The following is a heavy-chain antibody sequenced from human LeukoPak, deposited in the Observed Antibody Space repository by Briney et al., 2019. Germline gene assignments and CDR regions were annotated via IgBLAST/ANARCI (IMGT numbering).Heavy chain of an antibody. D-gene: IGHD3-22*01. CDR1: GFIFSNNG. CDR2: IRYDGSNK. Sequence: GGSLRLSCAASGFIFSNNGMHWVRQAPGKGLEWVAFIRYDGSNKYYADSVKGRFTISRDNSKNTLYLQMNSLRAEDSAVYYCAKDPRSSYYDSSGCCDYWGQGTLVTVSS. CDR3: AKDPRSSYYDSSGCCDY. J-gene: IGHJ4*02. V-gene: IGHV3-30*02.